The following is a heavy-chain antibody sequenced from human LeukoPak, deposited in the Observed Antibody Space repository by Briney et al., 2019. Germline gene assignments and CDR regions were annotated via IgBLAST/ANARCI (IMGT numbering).Heavy chain of an antibody. J-gene: IGHJ4*02. CDR3: AKGRPKVIVVVTAQDPEFDY. V-gene: IGHV3-30*18. Sequence: GGSLRLSCAASGFTFSSYGMRWVRQAPGKGLEGVAVMSYDGSNKYYADSVKGRFTISRDNSNNTLYLQMNSLRPEDTAVYYCAKGRPKVIVVVTAQDPEFDYWGQGTLVTVSS. CDR1: GFTFSSYG. D-gene: IGHD2-21*02. CDR2: MSYDGSNK.